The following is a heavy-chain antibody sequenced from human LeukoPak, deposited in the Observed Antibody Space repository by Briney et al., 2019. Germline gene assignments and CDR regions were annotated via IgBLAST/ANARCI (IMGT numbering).Heavy chain of an antibody. D-gene: IGHD4-23*01. CDR3: PRDYGGNSAMFDY. Sequence: GGSLTLSCAASGFTFSGSAVHWVRQASGKGREWVGRIGSKASSYATVYAASVKGRFTISRDDSKNTAYLQMNSLKTEDTAVYYCPRDYGGNSAMFDYCGQGTLVAVS. J-gene: IGHJ4*02. V-gene: IGHV3-73*01. CDR2: IGSKASSYAT. CDR1: GFTFSGSA.